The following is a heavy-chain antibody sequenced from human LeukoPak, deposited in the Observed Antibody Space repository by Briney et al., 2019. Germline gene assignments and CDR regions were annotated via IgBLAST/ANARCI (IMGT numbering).Heavy chain of an antibody. CDR3: ARSVDTAMVHFDY. CDR1: GGSFSGYY. D-gene: IGHD5-18*01. Sequence: PSETLSLTCAVYGGSFSGYYWSWIRQPPGKGLEWIGEINHSGSTNYNPPLKSRVTISVDTPKNQFSLKLSSVTAADTAVYYCARSVDTAMVHFDYWGQGTLVTVSS. J-gene: IGHJ4*02. CDR2: INHSGST. V-gene: IGHV4-34*01.